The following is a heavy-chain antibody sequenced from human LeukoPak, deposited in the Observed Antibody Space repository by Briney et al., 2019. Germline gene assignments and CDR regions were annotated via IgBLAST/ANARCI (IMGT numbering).Heavy chain of an antibody. V-gene: IGHV3-11*01. CDR1: GFTFSSYA. J-gene: IGHJ4*02. CDR3: ARDYGGNFDY. CDR2: ISTSGDTI. D-gene: IGHD4-17*01. Sequence: GGSLRLSCAASGFTFSSYAMSWIRQTPGKGLEWISYISTSGDTIYDADSVKGRFTISRDNDKNLLYLQMNSLRGEDTAIYYCARDYGGNFDYWGQGTLVTVST.